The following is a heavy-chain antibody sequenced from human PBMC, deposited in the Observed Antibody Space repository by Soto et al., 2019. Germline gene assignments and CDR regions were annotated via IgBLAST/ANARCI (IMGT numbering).Heavy chain of an antibody. Sequence: PGESLKISFTGCGYLFSSFWIGWVRQMPGKGLELIGIIYPGDSDIRYSASFEGQVTMSADRSSSTAYLQWSSLNAPDTAMYYCAKHKTYRFYGMDVWGQGTTVTVSS. CDR2: IYPGDSDI. J-gene: IGHJ6*02. D-gene: IGHD2-21*01. CDR3: AKHKTYRFYGMDV. CDR1: GYLFSSFW. V-gene: IGHV5-51*01.